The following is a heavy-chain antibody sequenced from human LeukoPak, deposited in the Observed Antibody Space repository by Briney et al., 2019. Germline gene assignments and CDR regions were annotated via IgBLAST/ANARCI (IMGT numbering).Heavy chain of an antibody. CDR1: GGSISSYY. CDR2: IYYSGST. D-gene: IGHD3-10*01. J-gene: IGHJ3*02. CDR3: ARVGVRGLAIRAFDI. Sequence: PSETLSLTCTVSGGSISSYYWSWIRQPPGKGLEWIGYIYYSGSTNYNPSLKSRVTTSVDTSKNQFSLKLSSVTAADTAVYYCARVGVRGLAIRAFDIWGQGTMVTVSS. V-gene: IGHV4-59*01.